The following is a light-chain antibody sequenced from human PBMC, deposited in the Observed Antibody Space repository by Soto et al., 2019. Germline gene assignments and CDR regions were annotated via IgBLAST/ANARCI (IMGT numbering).Light chain of an antibody. CDR3: GSWDDTLSVVL. J-gene: IGLJ2*01. CDR2: DNN. V-gene: IGLV1-51*01. CDR1: RSNIGNNF. Sequence: QSVLTQPPSVSAAQGQNVTISCSGNRSNIGNNFVSWYQQFPGTAPKLLIYDNNQRPAGIPDRFSGSKSGTTTTLGITGLQTGDEADYYCGSWDDTLSVVLFSGVTKLTVL.